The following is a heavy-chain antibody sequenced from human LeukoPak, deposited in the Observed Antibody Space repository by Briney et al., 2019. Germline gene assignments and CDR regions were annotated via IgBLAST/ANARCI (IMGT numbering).Heavy chain of an antibody. J-gene: IGHJ5*01. D-gene: IGHD3-10*01. V-gene: IGHV3-23*01. CDR3: AKDPDSDPYRGDLNWFDS. Sequence: GGSLRLSCAASGFTFSSYAMSWVRQAPGKGLEWVSAISGSGGSTYYADSVKGRFTISRDNSKNTLYLQMNSLRAEDTAVYYCAKDPDSDPYRGDLNWFDSWGQGTLVTVSS. CDR2: ISGSGGST. CDR1: GFTFSSYA.